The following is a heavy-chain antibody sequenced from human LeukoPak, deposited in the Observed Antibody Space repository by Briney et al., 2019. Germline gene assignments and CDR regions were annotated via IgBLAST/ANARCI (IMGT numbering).Heavy chain of an antibody. CDR3: AKPLGIWLRGYDAFEF. J-gene: IGHJ3*01. CDR2: INPSGGST. D-gene: IGHD6-25*01. V-gene: IGHV1-46*01. CDR1: GYMFTSYY. Sequence: ASVKVSCKASGYMFTSYYTHWVRQAPGQGLEWMGIINPSGGSTSYAQKFQGRVTMTRDTSTSTVYMELSSLRSEDTAVYYCAKPLGIWLRGYDAFEFWGQGTVVTVSS.